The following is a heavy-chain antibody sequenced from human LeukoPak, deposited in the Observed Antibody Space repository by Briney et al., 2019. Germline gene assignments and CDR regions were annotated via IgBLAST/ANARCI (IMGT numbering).Heavy chain of an antibody. Sequence: PGGSLRLSCAASGFTFSSYAMSWVRQAPGKGLEWVSAISGNGGSTYYADSVKGRFTISRDNSKNTLYLQMNSLRAEDTAVYYCAKERYYYGSGSYYLDYWGQGTLVTVSS. CDR1: GFTFSSYA. CDR3: AKERYYYGSGSYYLDY. V-gene: IGHV3-23*01. CDR2: ISGNGGST. D-gene: IGHD3-10*01. J-gene: IGHJ4*02.